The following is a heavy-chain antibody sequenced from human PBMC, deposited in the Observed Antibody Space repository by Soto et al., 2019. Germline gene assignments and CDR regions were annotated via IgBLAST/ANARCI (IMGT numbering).Heavy chain of an antibody. CDR2: IYHSGST. D-gene: IGHD6-19*01. CDR3: ARVAVAGTRVDY. Sequence: QVQLQESGPGLVKPSGTLSLTCAVSGGSISSSNWWSWVRQPPGKGLEWIGEIYHSGSTNYNPSRKSRGAISVDKSKNHFSLTLSSVTAADTAVYYCARVAVAGTRVDYWGQGTLVTVSS. CDR1: GGSISSSNW. V-gene: IGHV4-4*02. J-gene: IGHJ4*02.